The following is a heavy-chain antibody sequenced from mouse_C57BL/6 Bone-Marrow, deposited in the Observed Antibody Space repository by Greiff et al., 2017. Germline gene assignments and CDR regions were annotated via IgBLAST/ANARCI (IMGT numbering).Heavy chain of an antibody. CDR2: IDPETGGT. D-gene: IGHD1-1*01. Sequence: QVQLQQSGAELVRPGASVTLSCKASGYTFTDYEMHWVKQTPVHGLEWIGAIDPETGGTAYNQKFKGKAILTADKSSSTAYMELRSLTSEDSAVYYCTRSITTVVYFDYWGQGTTLTVSS. CDR3: TRSITTVVYFDY. V-gene: IGHV1-15*01. CDR1: GYTFTDYE. J-gene: IGHJ2*01.